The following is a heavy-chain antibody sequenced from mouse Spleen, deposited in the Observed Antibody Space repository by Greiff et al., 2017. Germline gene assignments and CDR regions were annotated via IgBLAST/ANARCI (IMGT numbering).Heavy chain of an antibody. CDR2: ISYDGSN. CDR3: AREKVLTGYFDV. Sequence: DVKLQESGPGLVKPSQSLSLTCSVTGYSITSGYYWNWIRQFPGNKLEWMGYISYDGSNNYNPSLKNRISITRDTSKNQFFLKLNSVTTEDTATYYCAREKVLTGYFDVWGAGTTVTVSS. V-gene: IGHV3-6*01. CDR1: GYSITSGYY. J-gene: IGHJ1*01.